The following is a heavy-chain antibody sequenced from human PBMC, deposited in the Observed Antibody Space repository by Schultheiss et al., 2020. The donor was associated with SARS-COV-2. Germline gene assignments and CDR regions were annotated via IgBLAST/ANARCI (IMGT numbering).Heavy chain of an antibody. J-gene: IGHJ6*02. V-gene: IGHV4-4*02. D-gene: IGHD6-19*01. CDR2: INQSGST. Sequence: SETLSLTCAVSGGSISSSNWWSWVRQPPGKGLEWIGEINQSGSTNYNPSLKSRVTISVDTSRDQFSLKLGSVTAADTAVYYCARDISSGWPPHYYYGMDVWGQGTTVTVSS. CDR1: GGSISSSNW. CDR3: ARDISSGWPPHYYYGMDV.